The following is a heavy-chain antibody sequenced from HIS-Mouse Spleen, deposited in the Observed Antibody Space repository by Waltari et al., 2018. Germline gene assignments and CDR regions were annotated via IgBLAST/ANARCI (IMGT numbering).Heavy chain of an antibody. CDR1: GFTFSSYG. Sequence: QVQLVESGGGVVQPGRSLRLSCAASGFTFSSYGMHWVRQAPGKGLEWVAVISYDGSNKYYADSVKGRFTISRDNSKNTLYLQMNSLRAEDTAVYYCARGSISSAFDIWGQGTMVTVSS. V-gene: IGHV3-30-3*01. CDR3: ARGSISSAFDI. CDR2: ISYDGSNK. J-gene: IGHJ3*02.